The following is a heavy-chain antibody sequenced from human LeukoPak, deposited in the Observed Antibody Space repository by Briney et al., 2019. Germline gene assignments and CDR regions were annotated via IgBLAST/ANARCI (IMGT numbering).Heavy chain of an antibody. CDR2: IYYSGST. D-gene: IGHD4/OR15-4a*01. V-gene: IGHV4-39*07. J-gene: IGHJ4*02. Sequence: NTSETLSLTCTVSGGSISSSSYYWGWIRQPPGKGLEWIGSIYYSGSTYYNPSLKSRVTISVDTSKNQFSLKLSSVTAADTAVYYCARGQQTALNDYWGQGTLVTVSS. CDR3: ARGQQTALNDY. CDR1: GGSISSSSYY.